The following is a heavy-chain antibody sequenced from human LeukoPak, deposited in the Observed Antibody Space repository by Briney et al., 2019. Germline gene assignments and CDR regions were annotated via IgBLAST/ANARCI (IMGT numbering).Heavy chain of an antibody. V-gene: IGHV1-69*06. CDR2: IIPIFGTA. D-gene: IGHD2/OR15-2a*01. CDR1: GGTFSSYA. J-gene: IGHJ5*02. CDR3: ATIWRPPLSGFGFDP. Sequence: SVKVSCKASGGTFSSYAISWVRQAPGQGLEWMGGIIPIFGTANYAQKFQGRVTMTEDTSTDTAYMELSSLRSEDTAVYYCATIWRPPLSGFGFDPWGQGTLVTVSS.